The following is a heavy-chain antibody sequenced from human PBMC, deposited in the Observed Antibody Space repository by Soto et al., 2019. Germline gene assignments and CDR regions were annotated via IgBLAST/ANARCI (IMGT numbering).Heavy chain of an antibody. D-gene: IGHD5-12*01. J-gene: IGHJ4*02. V-gene: IGHV1-58*01. CDR3: AASNPGYSGYDFGY. CDR1: GFTFTSSA. Sequence: QMQLVQSGPEVKKPGTSVKVSCKASGFTFTSSAVQWVRQARGQRLEWIGWIVVGSGNTNYAQKFQERVTITRDMXXSTAYMELSSLRSEDTAVYYCAASNPGYSGYDFGYWGQGTLVTVSS. CDR2: IVVGSGNT.